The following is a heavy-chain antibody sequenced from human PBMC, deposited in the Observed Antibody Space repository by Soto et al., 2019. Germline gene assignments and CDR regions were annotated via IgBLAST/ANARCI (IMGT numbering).Heavy chain of an antibody. V-gene: IGHV3-33*01. D-gene: IGHD4-17*01. Sequence: QVQLVESGGGVVQPGRSLRLSCAASGFSFSSYWMHWVRQAPGKGLGWVAGIWHDGSNKDYADCVRGRFTISRDNSKNKVSLKMNSLRAEEKAVYYCAIGHESEGDYGDGCDIWGQGTMLTV. CDR1: GFSFSSYW. J-gene: IGHJ3*02. CDR2: IWHDGSNK. CDR3: AIGHESEGDYGDGCDI.